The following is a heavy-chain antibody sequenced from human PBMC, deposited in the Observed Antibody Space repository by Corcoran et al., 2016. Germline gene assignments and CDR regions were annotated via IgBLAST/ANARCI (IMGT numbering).Heavy chain of an antibody. Sequence: EVQLLESGGGLVQPGGSLRLSCAASGFTFSSYAMSWVRQAPGKGLEWVSAISGIGGSTYYADSVKDRFTISRDNSKNTLYLQMNSLRAEDAAVYYCAKSRGGDYYYYGMDVWGQGTTVTVSS. J-gene: IGHJ6*02. V-gene: IGHV3-23*01. CDR2: ISGIGGST. CDR3: AKSRGGDYYYYGMDV. CDR1: GFTFSSYA. D-gene: IGHD3-10*01.